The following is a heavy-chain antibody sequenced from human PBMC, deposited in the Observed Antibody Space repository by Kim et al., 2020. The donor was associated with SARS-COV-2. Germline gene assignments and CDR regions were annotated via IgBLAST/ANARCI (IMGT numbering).Heavy chain of an antibody. D-gene: IGHD5-12*01. CDR2: IYRGGNT. V-gene: IGHV3-66*02. CDR3: ASRIPTIWDLAY. Sequence: GGSLRLSCEASGFTVSNSYMNWVRQAPGKGLEWVALIYRGGNTYYSDSVKDRFTISRNNSKNTRFLQMINLRAEETAVYYCASRIPTIWDLAYWGQGTLCTVSS. CDR1: GFTVSNSY. J-gene: IGHJ4*02.